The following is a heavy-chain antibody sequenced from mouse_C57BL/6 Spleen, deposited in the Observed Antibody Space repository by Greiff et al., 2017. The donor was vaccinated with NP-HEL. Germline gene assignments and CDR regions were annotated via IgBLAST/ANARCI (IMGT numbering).Heavy chain of an antibody. CDR1: GYSFTGYF. CDR2: INPYNGDT. Sequence: VQLQQSGPELVKPGDSVKISCKASGYSFTGYFMNWVMQSHGKSLEWIGRINPYNGDTFYNQKFKGKATLTVDKSSSTAHMELRSLTSDDSAVYYCARSQSKYYFDYWGQGTTLTVSS. CDR3: ARSQSKYYFDY. J-gene: IGHJ2*01. D-gene: IGHD6-1*01. V-gene: IGHV1-20*01.